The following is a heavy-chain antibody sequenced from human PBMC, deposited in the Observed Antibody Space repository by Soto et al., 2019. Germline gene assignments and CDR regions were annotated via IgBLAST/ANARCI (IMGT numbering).Heavy chain of an antibody. J-gene: IGHJ4*02. Sequence: GGSLRLSCAAYGFTLSRYAMSWVRHAPGKGLEWVSAISGSGVSTYYADSVKGRFTISRDNSKNTLYLQMNSLRAEDTAVYYCAKSPGVYYYDSSGYYHYDYWGQGT. D-gene: IGHD3-22*01. V-gene: IGHV3-23*01. CDR3: AKSPGVYYYDSSGYYHYDY. CDR1: GFTLSRYA. CDR2: ISGSGVST.